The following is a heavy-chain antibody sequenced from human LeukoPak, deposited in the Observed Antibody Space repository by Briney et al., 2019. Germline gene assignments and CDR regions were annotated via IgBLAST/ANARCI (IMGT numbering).Heavy chain of an antibody. Sequence: SETLSLTCTVSGGSISSDYWSWIRQPPGKGLEWIGYIYYSGSTNYNPSLKSRVTISVDTSKNQFSLKLSSVTAADTAVYYCARHKATVTTDWYFDLWGRGTLVTVSS. J-gene: IGHJ2*01. D-gene: IGHD4-17*01. CDR1: GGSISSDY. V-gene: IGHV4-59*08. CDR3: ARHKATVTTDWYFDL. CDR2: IYYSGST.